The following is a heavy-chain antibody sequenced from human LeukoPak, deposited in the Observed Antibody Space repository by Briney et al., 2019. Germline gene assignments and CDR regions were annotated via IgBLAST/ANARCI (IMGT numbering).Heavy chain of an antibody. V-gene: IGHV4-39*07. CDR1: GGSISSSSYY. CDR2: IYYSGST. Sequence: SETLSLTCTVSGGSISSSSYYWGWIRQPPGKGLEWIGSIYYSGSTYYNPSLKSRVTISVDTSKNQFSLKLSSVSAADTAVYYCARSVFGSGYIYWGQGTLVTVSS. D-gene: IGHD3-22*01. J-gene: IGHJ4*02. CDR3: ARSVFGSGYIY.